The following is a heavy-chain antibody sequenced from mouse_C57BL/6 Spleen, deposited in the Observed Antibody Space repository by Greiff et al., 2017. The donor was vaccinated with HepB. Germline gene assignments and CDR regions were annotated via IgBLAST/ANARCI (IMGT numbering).Heavy chain of an antibody. D-gene: IGHD2-4*01. CDR2: IYPGDGDT. Sequence: VQVVESGPELVKPGASVKISCKASGYAFSSSWMNWVKQRPGKGLEWIGRIYPGDGDTNYNGKFKGKATLTADKSSSTAYMQLSSLTSEDSAVYFCARDDYDGYYAMDYWGQGTSVTVSS. J-gene: IGHJ4*01. V-gene: IGHV1-82*01. CDR1: GYAFSSSW. CDR3: ARDDYDGYYAMDY.